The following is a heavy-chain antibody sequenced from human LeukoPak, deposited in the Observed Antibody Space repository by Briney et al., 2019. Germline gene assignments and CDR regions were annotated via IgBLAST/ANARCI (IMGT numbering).Heavy chain of an antibody. J-gene: IGHJ4*02. V-gene: IGHV3-7*01. D-gene: IGHD2-8*01. Sequence: GGSLRLSCAASGFTFSSYEMNWVRQAPGKGLEGVASIREDGSEKTSVDSVKGRFTISRDNAKNSLYLQMDSLRAEDTAVYYCARGPTNGQAFDYWGQGTLVSVSS. CDR3: ARGPTNGQAFDY. CDR2: IREDGSEK. CDR1: GFTFSSYE.